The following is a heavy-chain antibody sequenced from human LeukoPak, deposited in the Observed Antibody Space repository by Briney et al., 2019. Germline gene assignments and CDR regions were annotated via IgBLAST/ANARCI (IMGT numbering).Heavy chain of an antibody. CDR3: AKDSIVGATSGVY. J-gene: IGHJ4*02. CDR1: GLTFSSHW. V-gene: IGHV3-74*01. CDR2: ITNDGSST. D-gene: IGHD1-26*01. Sequence: GGSLRLSCAASGLTFSSHWMHWVRQAPGKGLVWVSRITNDGSSTTYADSVKGRFTISRDNAKNMLYLQVNSLRAEDTAVYYCAKDSIVGATSGVYWGQGTLVTVSS.